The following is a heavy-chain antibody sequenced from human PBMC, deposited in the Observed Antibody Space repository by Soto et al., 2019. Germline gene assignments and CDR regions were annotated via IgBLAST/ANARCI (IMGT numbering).Heavy chain of an antibody. CDR2: ISGSGGSI. V-gene: IGHV3-23*01. Sequence: DVQLLESGGGFVQPGGSLRLSCAASGFTFSNYAMSWVRQAPGKGLEWVSYISGSGGSINFADSVRGRFTISRDNSNNTLLLEMKALRDEDPAIYYCAKEPHIAAAPHYFDYWGQGVLVTVSS. CDR1: GFTFSNYA. CDR3: AKEPHIAAAPHYFDY. D-gene: IGHD6-6*01. J-gene: IGHJ4*02.